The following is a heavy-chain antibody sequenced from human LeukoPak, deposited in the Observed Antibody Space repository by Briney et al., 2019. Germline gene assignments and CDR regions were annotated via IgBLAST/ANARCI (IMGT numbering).Heavy chain of an antibody. J-gene: IGHJ4*02. D-gene: IGHD4-17*01. CDR1: GFTFSSYW. V-gene: IGHV3-74*01. Sequence: GGSLRLSCAASGFTFSSYWMHWVRQAPGKGLVWVSGINSDGSSTSYADSVKGRFTNSRDNAKNTLYLQMNSLRAEDTAVYYCARDRVYGDLLDYWGQGTLVTVSS. CDR3: ARDRVYGDLLDY. CDR2: INSDGSST.